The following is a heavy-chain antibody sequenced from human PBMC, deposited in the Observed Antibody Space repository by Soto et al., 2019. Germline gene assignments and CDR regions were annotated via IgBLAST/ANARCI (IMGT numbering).Heavy chain of an antibody. CDR1: GCSISSGGYS. J-gene: IGHJ4*02. CDR2: ISHSGST. D-gene: IGHD2-2*01. V-gene: IGHV4-30-2*01. Sequence: QLQLQESGSGLVKPSQTLSLTCAVSGCSISSGGYSWSWIRQPPGKGLELIGYISHSGSTYYNPSLQSRSTISVDRSKNQFSLKLISVTAADTAVYYCARGVVTHPYFFDYWGQGTMVTVAS. CDR3: ARGVVTHPYFFDY.